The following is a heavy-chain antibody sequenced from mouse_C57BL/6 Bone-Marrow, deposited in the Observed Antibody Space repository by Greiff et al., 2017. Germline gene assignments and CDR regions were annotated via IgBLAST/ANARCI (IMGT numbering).Heavy chain of an antibody. CDR2: IYPGSGST. V-gene: IGHV1-55*01. D-gene: IGHD2-5*01. CDR3: ARPYDSNYWYFDV. J-gene: IGHJ1*03. Sequence: QVQLQQPGAELVKPGASVKMSCKASGYTFTSYWITWVKQRPGQGLEWIGDIYPGSGSTNYNEKFKSKATLTVDTSSSTSYMQLSSLTSEDSAVYYCARPYDSNYWYFDVWGTGTTVTVSA. CDR1: GYTFTSYW.